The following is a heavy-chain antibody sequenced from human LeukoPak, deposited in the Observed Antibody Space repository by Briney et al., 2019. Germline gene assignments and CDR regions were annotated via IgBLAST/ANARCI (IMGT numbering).Heavy chain of an antibody. Sequence: GGSLRLSCAASGFTFGSYGMNWVRQAPGKGLEWVSSISSSSSYIYYADSVKGRFTISRDNAKNSLYLQMNSLRAEDTAVYYCARYDWGIAAAGLSRFDYWGQGTLVTVSS. J-gene: IGHJ4*02. V-gene: IGHV3-21*04. D-gene: IGHD6-13*01. CDR3: ARYDWGIAAAGLSRFDY. CDR1: GFTFGSYG. CDR2: ISSSSSYI.